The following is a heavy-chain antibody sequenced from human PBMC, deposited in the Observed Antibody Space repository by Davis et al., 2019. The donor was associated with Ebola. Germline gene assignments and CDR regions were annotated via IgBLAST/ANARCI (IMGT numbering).Heavy chain of an antibody. V-gene: IGHV3-21*06. J-gene: IGHJ3*02. CDR3: ARGGYCDGGSCYSAPFDI. CDR1: GFSFRDYD. CDR2: ITHTSTYI. Sequence: GESLKISCEASGFSFRDYDMKWVRQAPGKGLEWVSSITHTSTYIIYAESVRGRFTISRDNAKNSVFLQMNSLRAEDTAIYYCARGGYCDGGSCYSAPFDIWGRRTIVTVSS. D-gene: IGHD2-15*01.